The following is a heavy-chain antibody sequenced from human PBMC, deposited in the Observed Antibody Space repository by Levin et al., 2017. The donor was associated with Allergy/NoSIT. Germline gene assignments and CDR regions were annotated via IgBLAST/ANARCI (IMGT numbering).Heavy chain of an antibody. Sequence: SETLSLTCTVSGGSISSYYWSWIRQPPGKGLEWIGYIYYSGSTNYNPSLKSRVTISVDTSKNQFSLKLSSVTAADTAVYYCARGDTDQLGNYYYYYMDVWGKGTTVTVSS. CDR1: GGSISSYY. V-gene: IGHV4-59*01. J-gene: IGHJ6*03. CDR3: ARGDTDQLGNYYYYYMDV. D-gene: IGHD1-1*01. CDR2: IYYSGST.